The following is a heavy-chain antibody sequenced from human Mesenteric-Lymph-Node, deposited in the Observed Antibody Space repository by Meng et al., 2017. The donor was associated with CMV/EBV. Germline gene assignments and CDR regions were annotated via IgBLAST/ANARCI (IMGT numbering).Heavy chain of an antibody. D-gene: IGHD1-7*01. Sequence: GGSLRLSCAASGFTFSSYAMHWVRQAPGKGLEWVSYIGSGSSLIYYADSVKGRFTISRDDAKNSLYLEMHSLIAEDTAVYFCARWRGFEWELKGHWFDPWGQGTLVTVSS. CDR2: IGSGSSLI. CDR3: ARWRGFEWELKGHWFDP. V-gene: IGHV3-48*04. J-gene: IGHJ5*02. CDR1: GFTFSSYA.